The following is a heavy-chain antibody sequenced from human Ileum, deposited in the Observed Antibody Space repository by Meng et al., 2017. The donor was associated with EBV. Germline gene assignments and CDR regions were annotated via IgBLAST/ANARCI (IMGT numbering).Heavy chain of an antibody. V-gene: IGHV4-4*03. CDR1: GGSISSSNW. J-gene: IGHJ4*02. CDR3: ARDPTGGEDHQRV. CDR2: IYHSGIT. Sequence: VLLQEPAPGLVKPPGTLSLTGAVSGGSISSSNWWSGVRQPPGKGLEWIGKIYHSGITIYNPSLKSRVTMSVDNSKNQFSLKLNSMTAADTAVYYCARDPTGGEDHQRVWGQGTLVTASS. D-gene: IGHD1-14*01.